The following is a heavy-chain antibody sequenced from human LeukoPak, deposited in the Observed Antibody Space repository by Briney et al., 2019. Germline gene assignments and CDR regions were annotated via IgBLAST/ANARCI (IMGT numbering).Heavy chain of an antibody. CDR1: GFTFSSYS. V-gene: IGHV3-21*01. CDR2: ISSSSSYI. J-gene: IGHJ4*02. Sequence: GGSLRLSCAASGFTFSSYSMNWVRQAPGKGLEWVSSISSSSSYIYYADSLKGRFTISRDNAKNSLYLHMSSLRAEDTAIYYCSAYNYGDGHGYWGQGTLVTVSS. D-gene: IGHD5-18*01. CDR3: SAYNYGDGHGY.